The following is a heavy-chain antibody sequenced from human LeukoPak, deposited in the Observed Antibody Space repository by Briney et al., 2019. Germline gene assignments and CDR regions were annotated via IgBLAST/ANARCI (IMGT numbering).Heavy chain of an antibody. V-gene: IGHV3-48*03. J-gene: IGHJ4*02. CDR2: ISSSGSTI. Sequence: QPGGSLRLSCAASGFTFSSYEMNWVRQAPGKGLEWVSYISSSGSTIYYADSVKGRFTISRDNAKSSLYLQMNSLRAEDTAVYYCARGDNWNEMGYFDYWGQGTLVTVSS. CDR1: GFTFSSYE. D-gene: IGHD1-1*01. CDR3: ARGDNWNEMGYFDY.